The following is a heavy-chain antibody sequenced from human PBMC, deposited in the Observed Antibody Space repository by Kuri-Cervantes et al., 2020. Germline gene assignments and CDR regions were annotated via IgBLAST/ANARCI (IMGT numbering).Heavy chain of an antibody. CDR2: IDQDGSVK. D-gene: IGHD6-19*01. J-gene: IGHJ4*02. CDR3: ARPGLISVADYYFDS. Sequence: GESLKISCAASEFTLSDYYMDWVRQAPGKGLEWVANIDQDGSVKYYVGSVKGRFAISRDNAKNSVYLQMNSLRAEDTAIYYCARPGLISVADYYFDSWGQGTLVTVSS. V-gene: IGHV3-7*01. CDR1: EFTLSDYY.